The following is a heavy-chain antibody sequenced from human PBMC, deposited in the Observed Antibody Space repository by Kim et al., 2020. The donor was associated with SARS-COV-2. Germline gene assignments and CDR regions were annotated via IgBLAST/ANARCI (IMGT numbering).Heavy chain of an antibody. CDR1: GYTFTSYA. CDR3: ARDSITTVVAATQSKGRWFGP. Sequence: ASVKVSCKASGYTFTSYAMNWVRQAPGQGLEWMGWINTNTGNPTYAQGFTGWFVFSLDTSVSTAYLQISSLKAEDTAVYYCARDSITTVVAATQSKGRWFGPWGQGTLVTVSS. J-gene: IGHJ5*02. D-gene: IGHD2-15*01. CDR2: INTNTGNP. V-gene: IGHV7-4-1*02.